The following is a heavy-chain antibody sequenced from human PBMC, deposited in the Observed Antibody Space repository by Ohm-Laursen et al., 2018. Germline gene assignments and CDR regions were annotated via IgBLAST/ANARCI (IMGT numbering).Heavy chain of an antibody. CDR1: GGTFSSYA. Sequence: SVKVSCKASGGTFSSYAISWVRQARGQGPEWMGWIDVGSNSTNYAQKFQERVTIVGDMSTSTVYMDLSSLRLEDTAMYYCAADFRCGGDCWYFDYWGQGTLVTVSS. J-gene: IGHJ4*02. V-gene: IGHV1-58*02. CDR3: AADFRCGGDCWYFDY. CDR2: IDVGSNST. D-gene: IGHD2-21*02.